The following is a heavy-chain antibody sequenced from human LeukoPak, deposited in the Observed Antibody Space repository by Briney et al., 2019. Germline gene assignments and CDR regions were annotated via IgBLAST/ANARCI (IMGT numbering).Heavy chain of an antibody. V-gene: IGHV3-23*01. Sequence: GGSLRLSCAASGFTFSSYAMSWVRQAPGKGLEWVSAISGSGGSTYYADSVKGRFTISRDNSKNTLYLQMNSLRAEDTAVYYCAKDAGSYYNVNVTKPNDYWGQGTLVTVSS. J-gene: IGHJ4*02. CDR3: AKDAGSYYNVNVTKPNDY. CDR2: ISGSGGST. CDR1: GFTFSSYA. D-gene: IGHD3-10*01.